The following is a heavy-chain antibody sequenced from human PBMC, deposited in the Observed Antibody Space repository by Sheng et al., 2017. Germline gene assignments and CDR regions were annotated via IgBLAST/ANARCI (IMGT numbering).Heavy chain of an antibody. CDR2: IIGSGAGT. D-gene: IGHD2-2*01. CDR1: GFTFSNYA. V-gene: IGHV3-23*01. Sequence: EVQLLESGGGLVQPGGSLRLSCAASGFTFSNYAMSWVRQAPGKGLEWVSTIIGSGAGTYYADSVKGRFTISRDNSKNTLYLQMNSLRAEDTAVYYCAKARNPEIVVVPAALDYWGQGTLVTVSS. CDR3: AKARNPEIVVVPAALDY. J-gene: IGHJ4*02.